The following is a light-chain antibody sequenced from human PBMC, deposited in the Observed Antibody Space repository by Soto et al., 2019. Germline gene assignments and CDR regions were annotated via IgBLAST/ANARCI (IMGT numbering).Light chain of an antibody. V-gene: IGKV1-5*01. CDR3: QQYNSYPRT. CDR1: QSISSW. CDR2: DAS. Sequence: DIQMTHSPSTLSASVGDRVTITCRASQSISSWLAWYQQKPGKAPKLPIYDASSLESGVPSRFSGSGSGTEFTLTVSSLQPDDFATYYCQQYNSYPRTFGQGTKVDIK. J-gene: IGKJ1*01.